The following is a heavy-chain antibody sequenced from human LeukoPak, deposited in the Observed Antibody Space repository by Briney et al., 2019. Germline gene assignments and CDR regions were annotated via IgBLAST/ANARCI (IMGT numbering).Heavy chain of an antibody. D-gene: IGHD5-24*01. V-gene: IGHV4-34*01. CDR1: GGSFSGYY. J-gene: IGHJ3*02. CDR3: ARVRDGYNYDAFDI. Sequence: SETLSLTCAVYGGSFSGYYWSWIRQPPGKGLEWIGEINHSGSTSYNPSPKSRVPISVDTSKNQFSLKLSSVTAADTAVYYCARVRDGYNYDAFDIWGQGTMVTVSS. CDR2: INHSGST.